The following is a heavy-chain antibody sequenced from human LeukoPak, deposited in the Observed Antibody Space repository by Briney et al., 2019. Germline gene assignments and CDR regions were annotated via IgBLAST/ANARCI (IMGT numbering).Heavy chain of an antibody. D-gene: IGHD3-10*01. CDR1: GFSLSTSEVG. Sequence: SGPTLVKPTQTLTLTCTFSGFSLSTSEVGVGWIRQPPGKALEWLGNIYWDDDKRYNPSLKSRPTITKDTSKNQVVLTMTNMDPVDTVTYYCAHRRDYNWFDPWGQGTLVTVSS. CDR2: IYWDDDK. CDR3: AHRRDYNWFDP. V-gene: IGHV2-5*02. J-gene: IGHJ5*02.